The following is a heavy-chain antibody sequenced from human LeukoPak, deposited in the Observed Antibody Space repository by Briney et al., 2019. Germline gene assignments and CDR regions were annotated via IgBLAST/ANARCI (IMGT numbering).Heavy chain of an antibody. CDR3: ARQGLDVVNGDHLDY. J-gene: IGHJ4*03. V-gene: IGHV4-59*08. D-gene: IGHD4-17*01. CDR2: IYYSGST. CDR1: GGSISSYY. Sequence: SETLSLTCTVSGGSISSYYWSWIRQPPGKGLEWIGYIYYSGSTNYNPSLKSRVTISVDTSKNQFSLKLSSVTAADTAVYYCARQGLDVVNGDHLDYWGQGTTVTVSS.